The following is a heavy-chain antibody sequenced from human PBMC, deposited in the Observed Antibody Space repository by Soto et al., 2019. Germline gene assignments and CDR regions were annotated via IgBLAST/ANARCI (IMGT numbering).Heavy chain of an antibody. V-gene: IGHV4-30-2*01. CDR3: ARGVNYYDRSGSSLFDP. Sequence: PSETLSLTCTVSGGSINSGGYSWTWIRQPPGKGLEWIGFIYHTGTTYYNPSLKSRVTISVDRSKNQFSLKLNSVTAADTAVYYSARGVNYYDRSGSSLFDPGGQGAL. CDR1: GGSINSGGYS. CDR2: IYHTGTT. D-gene: IGHD3-22*01. J-gene: IGHJ5*02.